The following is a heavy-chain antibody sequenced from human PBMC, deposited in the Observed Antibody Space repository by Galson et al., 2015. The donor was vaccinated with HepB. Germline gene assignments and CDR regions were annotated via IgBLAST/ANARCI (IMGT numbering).Heavy chain of an antibody. CDR3: TSLPRQARPEYYYYGMDV. D-gene: IGHD6-6*01. J-gene: IGHJ6*02. V-gene: IGHV3-73*01. Sequence: SLRLSCAASGFTFSGSAMHWVRQASGKGLEWVGRIRSKANSYATAYAASVNGRFTISRDDSQNTAYLQMNSLKTEDTSVYYCTSLPRQARPEYYYYGMDVWGQGTTVTVSS. CDR2: IRSKANSYAT. CDR1: GFTFSGSA.